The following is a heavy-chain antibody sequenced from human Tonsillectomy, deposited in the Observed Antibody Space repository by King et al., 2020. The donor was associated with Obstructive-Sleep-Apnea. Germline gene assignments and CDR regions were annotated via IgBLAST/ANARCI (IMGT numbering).Heavy chain of an antibody. Sequence: VPLQESGPGLVKPSETLSLTCTVSGGSVSSHYWSWLRQPPGKGLAWIGYVYYSGSTNYNPSLKSRVTISLDTSEKQFSLKLSSVTAADTAVYYCARHGVAGSYWGTYNWFDPWGQGTLVTVSS. V-gene: IGHV4-59*08. D-gene: IGHD1-26*01. CDR1: GGSVSSHY. J-gene: IGHJ5*02. CDR3: ARHGVAGSYWGTYNWFDP. CDR2: VYYSGST.